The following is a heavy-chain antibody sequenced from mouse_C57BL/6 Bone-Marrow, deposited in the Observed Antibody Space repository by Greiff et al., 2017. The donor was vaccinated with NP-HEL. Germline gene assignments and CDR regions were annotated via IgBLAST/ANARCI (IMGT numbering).Heavy chain of an antibody. V-gene: IGHV5-17*01. CDR3: ASNWAYWYFDV. J-gene: IGHJ1*03. CDR1: GFTFSDYG. CDR2: ISSGRSTI. Sequence: EVKLVESGGGLVKPGGSLKLSCAASGFTFSDYGMHWVRQAPEKGLEWVAYISSGRSTIYYADTVKGRFTISRDNAKNTLFLQRTSLRSEDTAMYYCASNWAYWYFDVWGTGTTVTVSS. D-gene: IGHD4-1*01.